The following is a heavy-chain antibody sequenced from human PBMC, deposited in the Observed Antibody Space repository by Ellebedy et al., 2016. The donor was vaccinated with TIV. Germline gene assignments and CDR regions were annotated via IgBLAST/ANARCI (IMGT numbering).Heavy chain of an antibody. CDR2: ISWDSDDI. CDR1: GFTFEDYA. D-gene: IGHD3-16*01. CDR3: TKGSLSYDPSDAFDL. J-gene: IGHJ3*01. V-gene: IGHV3-9*01. Sequence: GGSLRLXXVVSGFTFEDYAMHWVRQTPAKGLQWVSGISWDSDDIVYADSVRGRFTISRDNSKRSLFLQMNSLRTEDTALYYCTKGSLSYDPSDAFDLWGQGTRVIVSS.